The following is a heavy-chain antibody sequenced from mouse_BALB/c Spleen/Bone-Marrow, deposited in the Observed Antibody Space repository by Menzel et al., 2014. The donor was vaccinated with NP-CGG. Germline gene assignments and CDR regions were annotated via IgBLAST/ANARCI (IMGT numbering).Heavy chain of an antibody. CDR1: GFTLSSYY. J-gene: IGHJ3*01. CDR2: IITNGGST. V-gene: IGHV5-6-2*01. CDR3: ARSPYYGNFAY. Sequence: EVQVVESGGGSVNLGGSLKLSWAASGFTLSSYYMSWVGQTPDRSLELVAAIITNGGSTYYPDTVKGRFTISRDNANNTLYLQMSSLKSDDTALFYCARSPYYGNFAYWGQGTLVTVSA. D-gene: IGHD2-10*01.